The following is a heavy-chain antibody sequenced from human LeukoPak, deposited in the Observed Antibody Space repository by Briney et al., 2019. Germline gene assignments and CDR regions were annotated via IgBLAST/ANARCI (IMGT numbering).Heavy chain of an antibody. CDR3: ARISSGWNFDY. CDR2: IKQDGSEK. D-gene: IGHD6-19*01. J-gene: IGHJ4*02. Sequence: GGSLRLSCAASGFTFTIHWMSWVRQAPGKGLEWVANIKQDGSEKYYVDSVKGRFTISRDNAKNSLYLQMNSLRAEDTAVYYCARISSGWNFDYWGQGTLVTVSS. V-gene: IGHV3-7*03. CDR1: GFTFTIHW.